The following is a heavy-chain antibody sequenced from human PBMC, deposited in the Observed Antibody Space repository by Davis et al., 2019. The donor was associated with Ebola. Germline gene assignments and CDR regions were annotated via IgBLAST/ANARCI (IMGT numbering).Heavy chain of an antibody. CDR1: GGTFSSYA. V-gene: IGHV1-69*04. CDR3: ARVSTMVRGVRYYYYGMDV. CDR2: IIPILGIA. J-gene: IGHJ6*02. Sequence: SVKVSCKASGGTFSSYAISWVRQAPGQGLEWMGRIIPILGIANYAQKFQGRVTITADNSTRTAYMELSSLRSEDTAVYYCARVSTMVRGVRYYYYGMDVWGQGTTVTVSS. D-gene: IGHD3-10*01.